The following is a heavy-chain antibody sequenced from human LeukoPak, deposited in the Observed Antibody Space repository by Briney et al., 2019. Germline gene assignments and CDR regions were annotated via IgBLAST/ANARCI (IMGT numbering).Heavy chain of an antibody. CDR1: GYTFSNYG. D-gene: IGHD3-22*01. CDR3: ARARGLYYYVSSGY. CDR2: ISAYNGHT. J-gene: IGHJ4*02. V-gene: IGHV1-18*01. Sequence: ASVKVSCKASGYTFSNYGINWVRQAPGQGLEWMGWISAYNGHTNYAQKVQGRVTMTTDTSTSTAYMELRSLRSDDTAVYYCARARGLYYYVSSGYWGQGTLVTVSS.